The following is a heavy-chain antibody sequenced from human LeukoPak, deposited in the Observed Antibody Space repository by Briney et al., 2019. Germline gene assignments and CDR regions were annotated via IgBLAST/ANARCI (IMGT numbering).Heavy chain of an antibody. J-gene: IGHJ4*02. Sequence: ASETLSLTCSVSGGSISSSSYYWAWIRQPAGKGLEWIGSIYYSGTAYYNPSLKSRVTISVDTSKDQFSLKLSSVTAADTAVYYCASLVLRHDLRDYWGQGTLVTVSS. CDR1: GGSISSSSYY. CDR3: ASLVLRHDLRDY. CDR2: IYYSGTA. V-gene: IGHV4-39*01. D-gene: IGHD3-3*01.